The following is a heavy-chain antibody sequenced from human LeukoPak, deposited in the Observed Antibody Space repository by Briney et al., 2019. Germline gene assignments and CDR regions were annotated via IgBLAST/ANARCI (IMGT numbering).Heavy chain of an antibody. V-gene: IGHV3-33*01. CDR1: GFTFSSYG. Sequence: GGSLRLSCAASGFTFSSYGMQWVRQAPGKGLEWVAVIWYDGSNKYYADSVKGRFTISRDNSKNTLYLQMNSLRAEDTAVYYCARDRQWLVYGMDVWGQGTTVTVSS. CDR2: IWYDGSNK. D-gene: IGHD6-19*01. J-gene: IGHJ6*02. CDR3: ARDRQWLVYGMDV.